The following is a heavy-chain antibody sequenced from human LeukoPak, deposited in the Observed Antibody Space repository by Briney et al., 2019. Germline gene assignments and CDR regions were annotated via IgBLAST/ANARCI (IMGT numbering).Heavy chain of an antibody. CDR2: IIPIFGTA. D-gene: IGHD3-22*01. J-gene: IGHJ4*02. CDR3: ASSDDTYETHEY. CDR1: GGTFSSYA. V-gene: IGHV1-69*13. Sequence: GASVKVSCKASGGTFSSYAISWVRQAPGQGLEWMGGIIPIFGTANYAQKFQGRVTITADESTSTAYMELSSLRSEDTAVYYCASSDDTYETHEYWGQGTLVTVSS.